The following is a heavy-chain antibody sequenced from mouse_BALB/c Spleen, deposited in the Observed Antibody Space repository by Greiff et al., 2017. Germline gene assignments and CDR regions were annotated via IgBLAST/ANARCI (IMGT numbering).Heavy chain of an antibody. CDR1: GYSFTGYY. V-gene: IGHV1S34*01. CDR3: ARLDTTVYYAMDY. J-gene: IGHJ4*01. D-gene: IGHD1-1*01. CDR2: ISCYNGAT. Sequence: LVKTGASVKISCKASGYSFTGYYMHWVKQSHGKSLEWIGYISCYNGATSYNQKFKGKATFTVDTSSSTAYMQFNSLTSEDSAVYYCARLDTTVYYAMDYWGQGTSVTVSS.